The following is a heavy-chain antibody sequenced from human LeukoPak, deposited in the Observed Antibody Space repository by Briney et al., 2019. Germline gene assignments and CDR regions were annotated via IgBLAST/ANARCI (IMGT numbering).Heavy chain of an antibody. D-gene: IGHD5-12*01. CDR1: GFTFSSYD. CDR3: AKDQGRSGYVRLDY. CDR2: ISYDGSKR. Sequence: GGSLRLSCAASGFTFSSYDMHWVRQAPGKGLEWVAVISYDGSKRYYVDSVKGRFTISGDNSKNTLYLQMSSLRAEDTAVYYCAKDQGRSGYVRLDYWGQGTLVTVSS. V-gene: IGHV3-30*18. J-gene: IGHJ4*02.